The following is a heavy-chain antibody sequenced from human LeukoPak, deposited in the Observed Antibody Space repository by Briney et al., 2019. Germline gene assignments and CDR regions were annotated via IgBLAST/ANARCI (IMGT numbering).Heavy chain of an antibody. CDR3: ALLSPEDSSWYGGAFDI. D-gene: IGHD6-13*01. V-gene: IGHV1-18*01. CDR1: GYTFTSYG. Sequence: ASAKVSCKASGYTFTSYGISWVRQAPGQGLEWMGWISAYNGNTNYAQKLQGRVTMTTDTSTSTAYMELRSLRSDDTAVYYCALLSPEDSSWYGGAFDIWGQGTMVTVSS. CDR2: ISAYNGNT. J-gene: IGHJ3*02.